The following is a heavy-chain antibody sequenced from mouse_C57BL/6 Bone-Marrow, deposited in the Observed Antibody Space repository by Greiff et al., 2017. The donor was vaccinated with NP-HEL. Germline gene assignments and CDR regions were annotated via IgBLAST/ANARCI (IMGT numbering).Heavy chain of an antibody. CDR1: GFTFSSYA. CDR3: TRAGYYSYWYFDV. J-gene: IGHJ1*03. V-gene: IGHV5-9-1*02. Sequence: EVKLMESGEGLVKPGGSLKLSCAASGFTFSSYAMSWVRQTPEKRLEWVAYISSGGDYIYYADTVKGRFTISRDNARNTLYLQMSSLKSEDTAMYYCTRAGYYSYWYFDVWGTGTTVTVSS. CDR2: ISSGGDYI. D-gene: IGHD2-3*01.